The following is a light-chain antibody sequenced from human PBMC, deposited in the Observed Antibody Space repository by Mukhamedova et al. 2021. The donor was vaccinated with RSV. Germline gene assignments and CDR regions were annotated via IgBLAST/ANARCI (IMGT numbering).Light chain of an antibody. CDR3: QQYSVLPLT. CDR2: TAS. Sequence: WYQRRVHGKGPRLLIYTASKLEAGVPSRFSASGSGTHFSFTISSLQPEDIATYYCQQYSVLPLTFGPGTKVDIK. V-gene: IGKV1-33*01. J-gene: IGKJ3*01.